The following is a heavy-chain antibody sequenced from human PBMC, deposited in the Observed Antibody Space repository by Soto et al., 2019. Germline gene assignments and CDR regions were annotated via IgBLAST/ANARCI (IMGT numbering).Heavy chain of an antibody. CDR1: GFTFSSYG. CDR3: AKVPGDIVVVSGSWDADEDAFDI. J-gene: IGHJ3*02. D-gene: IGHD2-15*01. CDR2: ISYDGSNK. V-gene: IGHV3-30*18. Sequence: QVQLVESGGGVVQPGRSLRLSCAASGFTFSSYGMHWVRQAPGKGLEWVAVISYDGSNKYYADSVKGRFTISRDNSKNTLYLQMSSLRAEDTAVYYCAKVPGDIVVVSGSWDADEDAFDIWGQGTMVTVSS.